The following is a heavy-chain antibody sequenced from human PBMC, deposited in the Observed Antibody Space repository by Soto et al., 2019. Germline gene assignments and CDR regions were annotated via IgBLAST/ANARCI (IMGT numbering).Heavy chain of an antibody. CDR1: GYSFNSYG. D-gene: IGHD3-3*01. CDR3: ARETKFYGFWSGYYRFDT. V-gene: IGHV1-18*01. Sequence: QTQLVQSGPEVKNPGASVKVSCKASGYSFNSYGISWVRQAPGQGLEWMGWISASSGNTTYAQELQGRVTMTTDTCTTTGYMELRRPTTGDTAVFFCARETKFYGFWSGYYRFDTWGQGTLVSVSS. CDR2: ISASSGNT. J-gene: IGHJ5*02.